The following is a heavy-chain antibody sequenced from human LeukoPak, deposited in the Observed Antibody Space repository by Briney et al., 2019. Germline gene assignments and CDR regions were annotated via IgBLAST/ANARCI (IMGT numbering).Heavy chain of an antibody. CDR3: AKDYSESRVADVFFEY. CDR2: ITSGFTP. J-gene: IGHJ4*02. CDR1: GLTFSDYA. V-gene: IGHV3-23*01. Sequence: GGSLRLSCAASGLTFSDYAMSWFRQAPGKGLKWVSGITSGFTPHYADSVKGRFTISRDNSKNTFHLQLNSLRAEDTAVYYCAKDYSESRVADVFFEYWGQGTLVTVSS. D-gene: IGHD2-15*01.